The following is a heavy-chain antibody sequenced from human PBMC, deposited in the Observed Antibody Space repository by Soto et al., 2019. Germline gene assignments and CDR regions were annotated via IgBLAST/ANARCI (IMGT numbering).Heavy chain of an antibody. CDR2: INPTRGGT. CDR1: GYTFTGYY. V-gene: IGHV1-2*04. J-gene: IGHJ4*02. Sequence: QVQLVQSGAELKKPGASVKVSCKASGYTFTGYYMHWVRQAPGQGLEWMGWINPTRGGTNYAQKFQGWVTITSDTSSSPGYMELSRLRSDDMAVYYCARGGSGGRGEMDYWGQGTLVTVSS. D-gene: IGHD2-15*01. CDR3: ARGGSGGRGEMDY.